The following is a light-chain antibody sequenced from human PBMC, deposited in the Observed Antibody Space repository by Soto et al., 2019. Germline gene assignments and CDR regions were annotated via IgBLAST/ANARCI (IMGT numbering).Light chain of an antibody. CDR2: GAS. J-gene: IGKJ5*01. Sequence: EIVLTQSPGTLSLSPGDRATLSCRASQSVSSNYIGLYQQRPGQAPRLLIFGASSRATDIPDRFSGSGSGTDFTLTISRLEPEDFAVYYCQQYGSSLPITFGQGTRLEIK. CDR1: QSVSSNY. CDR3: QQYGSSLPIT. V-gene: IGKV3-20*01.